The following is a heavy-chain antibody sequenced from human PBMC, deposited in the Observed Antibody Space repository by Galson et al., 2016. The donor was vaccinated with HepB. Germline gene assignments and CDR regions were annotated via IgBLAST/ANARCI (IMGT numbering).Heavy chain of an antibody. D-gene: IGHD3-3*01. CDR1: GYSFSSYW. Sequence: QSGAEVKKPGETLRISCQASGYSFSSYWIAWVRQEPGKGLEWMGMVYPGDSDTKYSPLFQGHVTISADASTSIAFLQWSGLKASDTAIYYCARQRYYNFWSSFGPRGAMDVWGQGTTVTVSS. CDR3: ARQRYYNFWSSFGPRGAMDV. J-gene: IGHJ6*02. CDR2: VYPGDSDT. V-gene: IGHV5-51*01.